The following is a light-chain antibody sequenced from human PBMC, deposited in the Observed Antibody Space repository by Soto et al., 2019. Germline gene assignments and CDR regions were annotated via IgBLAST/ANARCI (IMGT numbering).Light chain of an antibody. V-gene: IGKV1-33*01. Sequence: DIQMPQSPSSLSASVGDRVTITCQASQDINTYLNWYQQKPGNAPKLLIYDASKLETGVPSRFSGGGSGTYFTLTVTSLQPEDIATSFCQHYDNLLLTFGGGTKVEL. CDR2: DAS. CDR3: QHYDNLLLT. J-gene: IGKJ4*01. CDR1: QDINTY.